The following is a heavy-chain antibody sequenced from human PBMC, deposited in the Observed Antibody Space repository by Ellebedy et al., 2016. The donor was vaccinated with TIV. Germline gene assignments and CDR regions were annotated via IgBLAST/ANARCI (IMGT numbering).Heavy chain of an antibody. V-gene: IGHV5-51*01. Sequence: GESLKISCKGAGYSFTTYWIGWVCQMPGKGLEWMGIIYPGDSVTIYSPSFRGQVTISADKSISTAYLQWSSLKASDTAMYYCVRTITYDYFGLDVWGQGTTVTVSS. J-gene: IGHJ6*02. CDR2: IYPGDSVT. CDR3: VRTITYDYFGLDV. CDR1: GYSFTTYW. D-gene: IGHD3-10*01.